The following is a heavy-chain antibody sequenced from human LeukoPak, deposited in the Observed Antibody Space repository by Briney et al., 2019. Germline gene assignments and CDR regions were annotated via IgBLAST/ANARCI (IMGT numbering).Heavy chain of an antibody. D-gene: IGHD5-12*01. V-gene: IGHV3-21*01. CDR3: ARDGAVGSGNEFDH. Sequence: GGSLRLSCAASGFTFSTYNMNWVSQAPGKGLEWVSSISSSSSDIYYADSMKGRFTISRDNAKNSVYLQMNSLRAEDTAVYYCARDGAVGSGNEFDHWGQGTLVTVSS. J-gene: IGHJ4*02. CDR1: GFTFSTYN. CDR2: ISSSSSDI.